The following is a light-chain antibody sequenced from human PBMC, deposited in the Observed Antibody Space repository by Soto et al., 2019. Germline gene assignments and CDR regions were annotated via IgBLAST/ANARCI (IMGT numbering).Light chain of an antibody. Sequence: QSALTQPPSASGSPGQSVTISCTGTTSDVGGYNYVSWYQLHPGKVPKLIISEVNKRPSGVPDRFSGSKSGSTASLTVSGLQSEDEADDFCSSYAGSKNFILFGGGTKLTVL. CDR3: SSYAGSKNFIL. CDR1: TSDVGGYNY. J-gene: IGLJ2*01. V-gene: IGLV2-8*01. CDR2: EVN.